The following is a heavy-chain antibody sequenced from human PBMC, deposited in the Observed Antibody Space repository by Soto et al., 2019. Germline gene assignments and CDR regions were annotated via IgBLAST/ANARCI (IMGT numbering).Heavy chain of an antibody. V-gene: IGHV1-18*01. CDR2: ISALNGKT. CDR3: ARGRYGDY. Sequence: QPHLVQSGPEVKKPGASVNVSCKGSGYIFTSYGIAWVRQAPGQGLEWMGWISALNGKTEYAQKFQGRVTVTRDTSTSTAYLELRSLRSDDTALYYCARGRYGDYWGQGALVTVSS. CDR1: GYIFTSYG. D-gene: IGHD4-17*01. J-gene: IGHJ4*02.